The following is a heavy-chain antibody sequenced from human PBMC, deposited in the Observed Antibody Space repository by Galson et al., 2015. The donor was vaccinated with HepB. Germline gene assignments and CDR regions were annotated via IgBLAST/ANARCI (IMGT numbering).Heavy chain of an antibody. V-gene: IGHV3-74*01. CDR1: GFTFSSYW. CDR3: ARDVPSGSYFPYYYYYYMDV. D-gene: IGHD1-26*01. Sequence: SLRLSCAASGFTFSSYWMHWVRQAPGKGLVWVSRINSDGSSTSYADSVKGRFTISRDNAKNTLYLQMNSLRAEDTAVYYCARDVPSGSYFPYYYYYYMDVWGKGTTVTVSS. CDR2: INSDGSST. J-gene: IGHJ6*03.